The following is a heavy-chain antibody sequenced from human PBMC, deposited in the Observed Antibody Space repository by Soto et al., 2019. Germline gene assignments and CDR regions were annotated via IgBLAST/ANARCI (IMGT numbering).Heavy chain of an antibody. CDR2: ISVYNGNT. CDR1: GYIFSSYD. J-gene: IGHJ3*02. CDR3: ARDGQDAFDI. V-gene: IGHV1-18*01. Sequence: QVQLVQSGAEVKKPGASVKVSCKTSGYIFSSYDISWVRQAPGQGLEWMGWISVYNGNTKYDQKYQGRVTLTRDTSTNTAHREVRSLSSDDTAVYYCARDGQDAFDIWGQGTMVTVSS.